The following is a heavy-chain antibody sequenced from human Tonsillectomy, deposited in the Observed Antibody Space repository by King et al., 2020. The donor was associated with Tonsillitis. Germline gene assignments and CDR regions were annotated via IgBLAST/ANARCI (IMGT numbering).Heavy chain of an antibody. CDR2: ISGDSGHI. J-gene: IGHJ4*02. CDR1: GFTFSGYS. CDR3: ARSYWSGSSCYASDY. Sequence: VQLVESGGGLVKPGGSLRLSCVATGFTFSGYSMNWVRQAPGKGLEWVSYISGDSGHINYADSLKGRFTISRDNPQNTVYLQMNSLRPEDTAVYYCARSYWSGSSCYASDYWGAGTLVTVSS. V-gene: IGHV3-21*01. D-gene: IGHD2-2*01.